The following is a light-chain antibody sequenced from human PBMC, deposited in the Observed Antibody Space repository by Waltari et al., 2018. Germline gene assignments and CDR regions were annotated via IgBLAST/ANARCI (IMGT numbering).Light chain of an antibody. J-gene: IGLJ1*01. CDR1: SSHIGSKT. CDR3: AAWDGSLNAYV. Sequence: QSVMTQPPPAPGTPGQRVTISCSGSSSHIGSKTVNWYQPLPGTAPKLLIYSNGPPPSGIPDRFSGSKSGTSASLAISGLQSEDEADYHCAAWDGSLNAYVFGGGTKVTVL. V-gene: IGLV1-44*01. CDR2: SNG.